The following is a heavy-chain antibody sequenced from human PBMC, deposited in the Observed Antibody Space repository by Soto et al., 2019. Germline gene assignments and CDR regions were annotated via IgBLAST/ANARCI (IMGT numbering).Heavy chain of an antibody. CDR1: GGSVSSSTYY. CDR2: FYYSGST. Sequence: QLQLQESGPGLVKPSETLSLTCTVAGGSVSSSTYYWGWIRQPPGKGLGWIATFYYSGSTYHNPSLNSRVTISADTSKNQFSLKLSSVTATDTAVYYCARHHGTYYDAFDIWGQGTMVTVSS. CDR3: ARHHGTYYDAFDI. J-gene: IGHJ3*02. D-gene: IGHD1-1*01. V-gene: IGHV4-39*01.